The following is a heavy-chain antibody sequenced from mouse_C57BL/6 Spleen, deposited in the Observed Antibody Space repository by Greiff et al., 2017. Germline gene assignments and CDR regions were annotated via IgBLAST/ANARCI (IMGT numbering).Heavy chain of an antibody. J-gene: IGHJ4*01. Sequence: DVKLVESGGGLVQPGGSLKLSCAASGFTFSDYGMAWVRQAPRKGPEWVAFISNLAYSIYYADTVTGRFTISRENAKNTLYLEMSSLRSEDTAMYYCARQDYGNLRAMDYWGQGTSVTVSS. V-gene: IGHV5-15*01. CDR2: ISNLAYSI. D-gene: IGHD2-1*01. CDR1: GFTFSDYG. CDR3: ARQDYGNLRAMDY.